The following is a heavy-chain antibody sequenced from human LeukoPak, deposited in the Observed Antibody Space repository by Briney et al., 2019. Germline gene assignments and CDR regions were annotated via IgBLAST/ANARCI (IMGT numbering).Heavy chain of an antibody. CDR2: ISGSDGST. D-gene: IGHD2-8*01. J-gene: IGHJ4*02. CDR1: GFTFSSYA. V-gene: IGHV3-23*01. CDR3: ARALIGYYFDY. Sequence: GGSLRLSCAASGFTFSSYAMSWVRQAPGKGLEWVSGISGSDGSTYYADSVKGRFTISRDNSKNTLYLQMNSLRAEDTAVYYCARALIGYYFDYWGQGTLVTVSS.